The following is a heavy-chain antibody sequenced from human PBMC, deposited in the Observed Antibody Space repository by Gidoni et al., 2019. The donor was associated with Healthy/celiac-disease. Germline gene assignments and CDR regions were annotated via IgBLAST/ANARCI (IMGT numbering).Heavy chain of an antibody. V-gene: IGHV3-23*01. CDR1: GCTFSSYA. CDR2: ISGSGGST. Sequence: EVQLLESGGGLVQPGGSLRLSCAAYGCTFSSYAMSWVRQAPGKGLEWVSAISGSGGSTYYADSVKGRFTISRDNSKNTLYLQMNSLRAEDTAVYYCAKMSRWELLGLFDYWGQGTLVTVSS. J-gene: IGHJ4*02. D-gene: IGHD1-26*01. CDR3: AKMSRWELLGLFDY.